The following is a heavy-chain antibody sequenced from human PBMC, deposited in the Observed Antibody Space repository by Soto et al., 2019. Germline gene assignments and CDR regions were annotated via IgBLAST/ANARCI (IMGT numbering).Heavy chain of an antibody. CDR3: ARASQGTTYYDILTGYYSTNVFDY. J-gene: IGHJ4*02. Sequence: SETLSLTCAVYGGSFSGYYWSWIRQPPGKGLEWIGEINHSGSTNCNPSLKSRVTISVDTSKNQFSLKLSSVTAADTAVYYCARASQGTTYYDILTGYYSTNVFDYWGQGTLVTVSS. CDR1: GGSFSGYY. V-gene: IGHV4-34*01. CDR2: INHSGST. D-gene: IGHD3-9*01.